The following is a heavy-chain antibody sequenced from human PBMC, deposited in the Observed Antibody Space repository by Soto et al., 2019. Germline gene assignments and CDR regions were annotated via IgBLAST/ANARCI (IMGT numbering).Heavy chain of an antibody. J-gene: IGHJ5*02. D-gene: IGHD3-3*01. CDR1: GYSFFSYY. CDR2: FLASGGNT. CDR3: ARGGATLFGVIDA. Sequence: EASVKVSCKASGYSFFSYYIHWVRQAPGQGLEWMGRFLASGGNTDYAQRFRGRISITRDTSTTNTVSLELTSLTSDDTAVYYCARGGATLFGVIDAWGQGTPVTVSS. V-gene: IGHV1-46*01.